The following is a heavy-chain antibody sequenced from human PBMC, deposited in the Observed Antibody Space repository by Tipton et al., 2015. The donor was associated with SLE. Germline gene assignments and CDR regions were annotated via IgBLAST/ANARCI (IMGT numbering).Heavy chain of an antibody. J-gene: IGHJ4*02. D-gene: IGHD3-22*01. CDR1: GFTFGDYA. V-gene: IGHV3-48*03. CDR3: ARGLYYDSSGYYPIGY. CDR2: ISSSGSTI. Sequence: SLRLSCTASGFTFGDYAMSWVRQAPGKGLEWVSYISSSGSTIYYADSVKGRFTISRDNAKNSLYLQMNSLRAEDTAVYYCARGLYYDSSGYYPIGYWGQGTLVTVSS.